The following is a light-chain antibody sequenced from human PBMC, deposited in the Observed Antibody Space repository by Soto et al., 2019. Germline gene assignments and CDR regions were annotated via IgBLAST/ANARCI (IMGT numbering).Light chain of an antibody. CDR3: QQSYSTPPIT. V-gene: IGKV1-39*01. CDR2: AAS. Sequence: DIQMTQSPSSLSASVGDRVTITCRTSQRIISYLNWYQQKPGKAPKLLIYAASRLQSGVPSRFSGSGSGTDFTLTISSLQPEDFATYYCQQSYSTPPITFGQGTRLEIK. CDR1: QRIISY. J-gene: IGKJ5*01.